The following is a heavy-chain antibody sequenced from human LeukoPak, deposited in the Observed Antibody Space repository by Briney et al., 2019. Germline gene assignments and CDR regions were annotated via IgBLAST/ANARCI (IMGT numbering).Heavy chain of an antibody. CDR1: GGSISSGDYY. CDR2: IYYSGST. V-gene: IGHV4-30-4*08. J-gene: IGHJ4*02. Sequence: SQTLSLNCTVSGGSISSGDYYWSWIRQPPGKGLEWIGYIYYSGSTYYNPSLKSRVTISVDTSKNQFSLKLSSVTAADTAVYYCASGAVYDSSGYYWDYFDYWGQGTLVTVSS. D-gene: IGHD3-22*01. CDR3: ASGAVYDSSGYYWDYFDY.